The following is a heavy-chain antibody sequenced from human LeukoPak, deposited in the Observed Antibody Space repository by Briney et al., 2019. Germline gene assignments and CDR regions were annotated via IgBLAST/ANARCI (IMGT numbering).Heavy chain of an antibody. D-gene: IGHD2-8*02. CDR3: ATYRQVLLPFES. CDR2: ISGSDGAT. Sequence: GGTLRLSCAASGFIFSNYAMTWVRQAPGRGLEWVSTISGSDGATYYADSVKGRFTIFRDDSKNTLFLQMNSLRADDTAVYYRATYRQVLLPFESWGQGTLATVSS. CDR1: GFIFSNYA. J-gene: IGHJ4*02. V-gene: IGHV3-23*01.